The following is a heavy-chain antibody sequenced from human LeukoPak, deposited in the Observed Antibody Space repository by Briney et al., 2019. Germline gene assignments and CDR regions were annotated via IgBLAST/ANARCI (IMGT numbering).Heavy chain of an antibody. J-gene: IGHJ4*02. V-gene: IGHV3-23*01. D-gene: IGHD6-13*01. CDR1: GFTFSTYT. Sequence: GGSLRLSCAASGFTFSTYTMYWVRHPPGKRLEWVSIIGNNGGGIHYADSVKGRFTISRDNSKNTLSLQMNSLRAEDTAVYYCAKGVTAAGTFDYWGQGTLVTVSS. CDR2: IGNNGGGI. CDR3: AKGVTAAGTFDY.